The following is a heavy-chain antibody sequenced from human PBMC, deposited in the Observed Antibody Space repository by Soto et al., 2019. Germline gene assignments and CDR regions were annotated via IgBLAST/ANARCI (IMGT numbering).Heavy chain of an antibody. D-gene: IGHD4-17*01. Sequence: SVKVSCKVSGGTLSSETISWLRQAPGQGLEWMGRIIPLLGIRNYAQKFQGRVTITEDISTNTGYMELSSLRSEDTAVYYCATTVFEAFDIWGQGTMVTVSS. CDR1: GGTLSSET. J-gene: IGHJ3*02. V-gene: IGHV1-69*02. CDR3: ATTVFEAFDI. CDR2: IIPLLGIR.